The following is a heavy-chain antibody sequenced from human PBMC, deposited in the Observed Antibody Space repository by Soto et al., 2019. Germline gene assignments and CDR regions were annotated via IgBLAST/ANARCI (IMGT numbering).Heavy chain of an antibody. V-gene: IGHV4-34*01. D-gene: IGHD2-8*02. CDR1: GESFSGYY. CDR2: INHSGST. CDR3: ARDPSRIVWWKDYYYGMDV. J-gene: IGHJ6*02. Sequence: ASETLSLTCAVYGESFSGYYWSWIRQPPGKGLEWIGEINHSGSTNYNPALKSRVTISIDTSKRQFSLKVKSVTAADTAVYYCARDPSRIVWWKDYYYGMDVWGQGTTVTVSS.